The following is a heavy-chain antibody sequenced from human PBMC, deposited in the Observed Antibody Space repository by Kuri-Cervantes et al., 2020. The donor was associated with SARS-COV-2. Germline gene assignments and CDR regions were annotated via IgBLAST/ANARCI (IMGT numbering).Heavy chain of an antibody. V-gene: IGHV5-51*01. CDR3: ARRAYGEEVDYYYMDV. D-gene: IGHD4-17*01. J-gene: IGHJ6*03. CDR2: IYPGDSDT. Sequence: GGSLRLSCKGSGYSFTNYWIGWVRQMPGKGLEWMGIIYPGDSDTRYSPPFQGQVTISADKSINTAFLRWSSLKASDTAIYYCARRAYGEEVDYYYMDVWGKGTAVTVSS. CDR1: GYSFTNYW.